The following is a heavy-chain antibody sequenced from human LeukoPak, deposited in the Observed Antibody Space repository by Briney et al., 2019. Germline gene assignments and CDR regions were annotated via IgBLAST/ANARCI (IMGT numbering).Heavy chain of an antibody. CDR1: GYTFTSYY. CDR2: INPSGGST. D-gene: IGHD2-2*01. J-gene: IGHJ4*02. V-gene: IGHV1-46*01. Sequence: GGSVKVSCKASGYTFTSYYMHWVRQAPGQGLEWMGIINPSGGSTSYAQKFQGRVTMTRDTSTSTVYMELSSLRSEDTAVYYCSSCSGTSCTDYWGQGTLVTVSS. CDR3: SSCSGTSCTDY.